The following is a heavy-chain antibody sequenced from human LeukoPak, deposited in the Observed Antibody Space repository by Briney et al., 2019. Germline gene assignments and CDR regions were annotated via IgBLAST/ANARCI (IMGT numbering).Heavy chain of an antibody. CDR2: IYTSGST. V-gene: IGHV4-61*02. D-gene: IGHD6-6*01. Sequence: KTSETLSLTCTVSGGSISSGSYYWSWIRQPAGKGLEWIGRIYTSGSTNYNPSLKSRVTISVDTSKNQFSLKLSSVTAADTAVYYCATGYSSSPYNWFDPWGQGTLVTVSS. CDR1: GGSISSGSYY. CDR3: ATGYSSSPYNWFDP. J-gene: IGHJ5*02.